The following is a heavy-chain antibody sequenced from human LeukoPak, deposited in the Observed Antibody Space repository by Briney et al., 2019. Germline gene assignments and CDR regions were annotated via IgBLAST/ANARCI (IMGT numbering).Heavy chain of an antibody. D-gene: IGHD6-6*01. CDR2: IYSSGNT. J-gene: IGHJ6*02. CDR3: AGGSSSSVFYYYYGMDV. Sequence: SETLSLTCTVSGDSVRNDDYYWNWLRQPPGKGLEWIGYIYSSGNTNDDPSLRSRVTISLDTSKNQFALKLTSVTAADTAVYYCAGGSSSSVFYYYYGMDVWGQGTTVTVSS. V-gene: IGHV4-61*08. CDR1: GDSVRNDDYY.